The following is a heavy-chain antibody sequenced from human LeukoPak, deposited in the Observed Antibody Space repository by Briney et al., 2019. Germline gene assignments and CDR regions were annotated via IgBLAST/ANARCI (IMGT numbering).Heavy chain of an antibody. D-gene: IGHD1-26*01. CDR3: ARESSGSYYHFDY. CDR1: GYTFTSYY. CDR2: INPSGGST. Sequence: EASVKVSCKASGYTFTSYYMHWARQAPGQGLEWMGMINPSGGSTTYAQKFQGRVTMTRDTSTSTVYMELSSLRSEDTAVYYCARESSGSYYHFDYWGQGTLVTVSS. V-gene: IGHV1-46*03. J-gene: IGHJ4*02.